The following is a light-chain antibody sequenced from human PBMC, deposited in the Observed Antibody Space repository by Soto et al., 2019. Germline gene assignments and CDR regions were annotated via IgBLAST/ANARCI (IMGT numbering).Light chain of an antibody. V-gene: IGKV1-13*02. Sequence: AIQLTQSPSSLSASVGDRVTITCWASQVINSFLAWYQQKPGKAPKLLIYAASSLQTGVPSRFSVSGSATDFTLTINSLQPEDFATYYCQQTDSYPSTFGGGTKVDIK. CDR1: QVINSF. J-gene: IGKJ4*01. CDR2: AAS. CDR3: QQTDSYPST.